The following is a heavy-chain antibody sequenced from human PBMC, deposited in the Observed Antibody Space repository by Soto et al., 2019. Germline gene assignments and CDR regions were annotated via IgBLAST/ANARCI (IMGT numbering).Heavy chain of an antibody. CDR2: ISTYDGST. Sequence: QVQLVQSGAEVKKPGASVKVSCKASGFTFTNYFFHWVRQAPRQGLEWMGIISTYDGSTNYVQSLQVRVTMTSDTSTSAVYMELSSIRSADTAVYYCARGDGRGSSGFYYASGMDVWGHGTTVTVSS. D-gene: IGHD6-25*01. CDR1: GFTFTNYF. CDR3: ARGDGRGSSGFYYASGMDV. J-gene: IGHJ6*02. V-gene: IGHV1-46*01.